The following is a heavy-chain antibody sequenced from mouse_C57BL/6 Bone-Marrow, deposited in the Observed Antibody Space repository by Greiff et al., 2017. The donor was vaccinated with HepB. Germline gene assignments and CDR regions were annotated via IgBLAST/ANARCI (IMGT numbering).Heavy chain of an antibody. CDR1: GYTFTSYW. CDR3: ARRTYYGLFAY. J-gene: IGHJ3*01. Sequence: QVQLQQPGAELVRPGSSVKLSCKASGYTFTSYWMHWVKQRPIQGLEWIGNIDPSDSETHYTQTFKDKATLTVDNSTSTAYMQLSSLTSEDSAVYCCARRTYYGLFAYWGQGTLVTVSA. D-gene: IGHD2-10*01. V-gene: IGHV1-52*01. CDR2: IDPSDSET.